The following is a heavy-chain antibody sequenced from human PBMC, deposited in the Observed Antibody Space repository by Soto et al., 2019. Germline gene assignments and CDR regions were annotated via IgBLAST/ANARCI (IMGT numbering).Heavy chain of an antibody. Sequence: GGSLRLSCAASGFTFSDYYMSWIRQAPGKGLEWVSYISSSSYTNYPDSVKGRFTISRDNAKNSLYLQMNSLRAEDTAVYYCAREYCSGGSCFRWFDYWGQGTLVTVS. CDR1: GFTFSDYY. CDR2: ISSSSYT. CDR3: AREYCSGGSCFRWFDY. V-gene: IGHV3-11*06. J-gene: IGHJ4*02. D-gene: IGHD2-15*01.